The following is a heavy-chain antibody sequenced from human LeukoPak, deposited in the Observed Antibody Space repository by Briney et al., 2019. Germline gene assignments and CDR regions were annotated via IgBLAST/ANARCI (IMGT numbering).Heavy chain of an antibody. CDR2: IWYDGSNK. Sequence: PGGSLRLSCAASGFTFSSYWMHWVRQAPGKGLEWVAVIWYDGSNKYYADSVKGRFTISRDNSKNTLYLQMNSLRAEDTAVYYCARDIAKDIVGWFDPWGQGTLVTVSS. CDR3: ARDIAKDIVGWFDP. CDR1: GFTFSSYW. D-gene: IGHD2-15*01. V-gene: IGHV3-33*08. J-gene: IGHJ5*02.